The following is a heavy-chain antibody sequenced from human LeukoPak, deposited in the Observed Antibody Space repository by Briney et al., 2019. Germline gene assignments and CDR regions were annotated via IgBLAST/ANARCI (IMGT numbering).Heavy chain of an antibody. J-gene: IGHJ4*02. D-gene: IGHD2-21*02. CDR2: INPNSDGT. CDR1: GYTFTGYY. Sequence: ASVKVSCKASGYTFTGYYMHWVRQAPGQGLEWMGWINPNSDGTNYAQKFQGRVTMTRDTSISTAYMELSRLRSDDTAVYYCARMTATQAALYWGQGTLVTVSS. CDR3: ARMTATQAALY. V-gene: IGHV1-2*02.